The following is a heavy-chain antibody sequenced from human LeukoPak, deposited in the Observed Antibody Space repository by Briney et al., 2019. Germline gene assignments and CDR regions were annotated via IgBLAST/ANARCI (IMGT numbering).Heavy chain of an antibody. J-gene: IGHJ2*01. CDR3: ARGGWELLFWYFDL. Sequence: PSETLSLTCAVYGGSFSGYYWSWLRQPPGKGLEWIGEINHSGSTNYNPSLKSRVTISVDTSKNQFSLKLSSVTAADTAVYYCARGGWELLFWYFDLWGRGTLVTVSS. V-gene: IGHV4-34*01. D-gene: IGHD1-26*01. CDR2: INHSGST. CDR1: GGSFSGYY.